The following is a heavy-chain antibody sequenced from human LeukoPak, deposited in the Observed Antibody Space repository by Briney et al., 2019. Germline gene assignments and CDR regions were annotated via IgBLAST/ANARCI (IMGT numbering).Heavy chain of an antibody. V-gene: IGHV3-7*01. D-gene: IGHD6-13*01. CDR3: ARVLWLYSSSWILGGFDI. J-gene: IGHJ3*02. Sequence: GGXLRLSCAASGFTFSSYWMSWVRQAPGKGLEWVANIKQDGSEKYYVDSVKGRFTISRDNAKNSLYLQMNSLRAEDTAVYYCARVLWLYSSSWILGGFDIWGQGTMVTVSS. CDR2: IKQDGSEK. CDR1: GFTFSSYW.